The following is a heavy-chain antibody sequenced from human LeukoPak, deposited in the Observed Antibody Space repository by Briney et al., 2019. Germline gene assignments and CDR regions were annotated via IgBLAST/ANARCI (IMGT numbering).Heavy chain of an antibody. Sequence: SETLSLTCTVSGGSISSYYWSWIRQPPGKGLEWIGYIYYSGSTNYNPSLKSRVTISVDTSKNQFSLTLSSVTAADTAVYYCARPPDLGELFDYYYYYGMDVWGQGTTVTVSS. J-gene: IGHJ6*02. CDR1: GGSISSYY. CDR3: ARPPDLGELFDYYYYYGMDV. D-gene: IGHD3-10*01. CDR2: IYYSGST. V-gene: IGHV4-59*08.